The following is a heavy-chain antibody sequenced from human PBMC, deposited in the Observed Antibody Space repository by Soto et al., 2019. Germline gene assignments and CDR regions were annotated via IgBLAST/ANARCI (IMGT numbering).Heavy chain of an antibody. Sequence: SVKVSCKASGGTFSSETITWVRQAPGQGLEWMGGIIPITDTANYAQNFRGRVTVSADESTSTVYLELSSLRSEDTAVYYCATLVPAPIKLFPRLGWFDPWGQGTLVTVSS. D-gene: IGHD2-2*02. CDR3: ATLVPAPIKLFPRLGWFDP. V-gene: IGHV1-69*13. CDR2: IIPITDTA. CDR1: GGTFSSET. J-gene: IGHJ5*02.